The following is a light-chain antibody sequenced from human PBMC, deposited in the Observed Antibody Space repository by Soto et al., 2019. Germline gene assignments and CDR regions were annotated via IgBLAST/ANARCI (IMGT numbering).Light chain of an antibody. CDR2: AAS. J-gene: IGKJ3*01. Sequence: DIQMTQSPSSLSASVGDRVTITCRASQSISNYLNWFQQKPGKAPKLLIYAASTLQGGVPSRFSGGGSGTDFTLTISSLQPEDFATYYCQQSYITPPGFGPGTKVDIK. CDR3: QQSYITPPG. CDR1: QSISNY. V-gene: IGKV1-39*01.